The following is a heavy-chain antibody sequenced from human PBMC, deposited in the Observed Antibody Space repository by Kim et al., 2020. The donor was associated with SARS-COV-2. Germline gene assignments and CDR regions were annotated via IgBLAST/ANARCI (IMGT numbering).Heavy chain of an antibody. D-gene: IGHD3-10*01. CDR3: TTGAWFGELHYYYGMDV. V-gene: IGHV3-15*01. Sequence: VKGRFTISRDDSKNTLYLQMNSLKTEDTAVYYCTTGAWFGELHYYYGMDVWGQGTTVTVSS. J-gene: IGHJ6*02.